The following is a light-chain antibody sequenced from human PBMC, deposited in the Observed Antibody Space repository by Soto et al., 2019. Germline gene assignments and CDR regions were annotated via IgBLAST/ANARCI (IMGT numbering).Light chain of an antibody. V-gene: IGKV3-15*01. CDR1: QSVSSN. CDR2: GAS. J-gene: IGKJ4*01. Sequence: EIVMTQSPATLSVSPGDRATLICRASQSVSSNLAWYQQKPGQAPRLLIYGASTRATGIPARFSGSWSGTECTLTISSLQSEDVAVYYCQQYNNWPRTFGGGTKVDI. CDR3: QQYNNWPRT.